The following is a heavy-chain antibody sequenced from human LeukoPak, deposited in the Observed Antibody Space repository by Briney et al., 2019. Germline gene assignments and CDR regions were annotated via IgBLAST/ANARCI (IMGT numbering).Heavy chain of an antibody. J-gene: IGHJ4*02. Sequence: KPSETLSLTCTVSGASITNYFWVWIRQPPGKGLQWIGYVYSGAYYYNPSFLSRLTVSVDTAKNQFYLGLRCVTAADTAVYYCARLRPRTNYDFSSGYYAFDYWGQGTLVTVSS. V-gene: IGHV4-4*09. CDR2: VYSGAY. D-gene: IGHD3-3*01. CDR3: ARLRPRTNYDFSSGYYAFDY. CDR1: GASITNYF.